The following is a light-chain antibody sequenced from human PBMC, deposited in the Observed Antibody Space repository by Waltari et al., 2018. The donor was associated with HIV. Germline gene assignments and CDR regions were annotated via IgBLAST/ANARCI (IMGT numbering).Light chain of an antibody. J-gene: IGLJ3*02. V-gene: IGLV1-47*01. CDR1: SSNIGSNY. Sequence: QSVLTQPPSASGTPGQRVTISCSGSSSNIGSNYVYWYQQLPGTTPKLPIYRNKHRPSGVPDRFSGSKPGTSTSLAISGLRSEDEADYYCAAWDDSLSAPVFGGGTKLTVL. CDR3: AAWDDSLSAPV. CDR2: RNK.